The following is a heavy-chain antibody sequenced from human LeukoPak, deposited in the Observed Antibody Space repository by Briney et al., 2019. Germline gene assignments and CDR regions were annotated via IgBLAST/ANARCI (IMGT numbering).Heavy chain of an antibody. Sequence: ASVKVSCKASGYTFTCYYMHWVRQAPGQGLEWMGWINPNSGGTNYAQKFQGRVTMTRDTSISTAYMELSRLRSDDTAVYYCARDHISLEWQWLVPGAFDPWGQGTLVTASS. J-gene: IGHJ5*02. D-gene: IGHD6-19*01. CDR2: INPNSGGT. CDR3: ARDHISLEWQWLVPGAFDP. V-gene: IGHV1-2*02. CDR1: GYTFTCYY.